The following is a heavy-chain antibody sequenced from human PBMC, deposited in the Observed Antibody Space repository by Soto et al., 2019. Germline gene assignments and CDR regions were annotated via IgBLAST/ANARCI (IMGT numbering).Heavy chain of an antibody. J-gene: IGHJ3*02. V-gene: IGHV3-23*01. CDR2: VSESGGST. CDR3: AKVIISGDFRAGGFDI. CDR1: VFTFSNFA. D-gene: IGHD4-17*01. Sequence: EVQLLEYGGGLVQPGGSLRLSCAASVFTFSNFAMSWVRQAPGEGLEWVSLVSESGGSTYYADSVKGRFTISRDNSKNTLYLQMNTLRVEDTAVYYCAKVIISGDFRAGGFDIWGQGTMVTVSS.